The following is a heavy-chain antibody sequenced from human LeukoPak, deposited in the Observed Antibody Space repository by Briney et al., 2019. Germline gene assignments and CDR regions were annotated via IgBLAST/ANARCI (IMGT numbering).Heavy chain of an antibody. Sequence: SETLSLTCTVSGYSISSGYYWGWIRQPPGKGLEWIGSIYHSGSTYYNPSLKSRVTISVDTSKNQFSLKLSSVTAADTAVYYCARGATYYYGSGSYYFAFDIWGQGTMVTVSS. V-gene: IGHV4-38-2*02. CDR3: ARGATYYYGSGSYYFAFDI. CDR2: IYHSGST. J-gene: IGHJ3*02. D-gene: IGHD3-10*01. CDR1: GYSISSGYY.